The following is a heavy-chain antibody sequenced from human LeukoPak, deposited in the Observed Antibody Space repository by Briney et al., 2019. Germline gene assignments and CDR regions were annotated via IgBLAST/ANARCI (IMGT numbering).Heavy chain of an antibody. J-gene: IGHJ4*02. Sequence: GGSLRLSCTASGFTFGDYAMSWVRQAPGKGLEWVGFIRSKAYGGTTEYAASVKGRFTISRDDSKSIAYLQMNNLKTEDTAVYYCTRGEYYGSGSYCLDYWGQGTLVTVSS. CDR1: GFTFGDYA. V-gene: IGHV3-49*04. D-gene: IGHD3-10*01. CDR3: TRGEYYGSGSYCLDY. CDR2: IRSKAYGGTT.